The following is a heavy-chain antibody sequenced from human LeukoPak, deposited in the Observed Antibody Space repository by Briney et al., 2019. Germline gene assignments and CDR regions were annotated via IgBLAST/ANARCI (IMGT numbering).Heavy chain of an antibody. J-gene: IGHJ4*02. V-gene: IGHV4-59*08. CDR2: ISDIGSI. D-gene: IGHD2/OR15-2a*01. CDR1: GGSISSYY. Sequence: SETLSLTCTVSGGSISSYYWSWIRQPPGKGLEWIAYISDIGSINYNPSLKSRVTISLDTSKNQFSLKRSSVTAADTAVYYCAGHHPRNTVDFWGQGTLVTVSS. CDR3: AGHHPRNTVDF.